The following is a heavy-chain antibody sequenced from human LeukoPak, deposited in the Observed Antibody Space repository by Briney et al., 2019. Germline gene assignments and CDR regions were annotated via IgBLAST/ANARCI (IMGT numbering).Heavy chain of an antibody. V-gene: IGHV3-74*01. J-gene: IGHJ4*02. CDR2: INSDGSWT. D-gene: IGHD2/OR15-2a*01. CDR3: VSFYETY. CDR1: GNYW. Sequence: GGSLRLSCAASGNYWMHWVRQAPGKGLVWVSHINSDGSWTSYADSVKGRFTISKDNAKNTVYLQMNSLRAEDTGVYYCVSFYETYWGRGTLVTVSS.